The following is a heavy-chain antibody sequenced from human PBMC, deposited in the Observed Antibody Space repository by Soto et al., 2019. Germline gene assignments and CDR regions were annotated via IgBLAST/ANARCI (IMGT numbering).Heavy chain of an antibody. J-gene: IGHJ1*01. CDR3: AADGGYYDSSGSEYLQH. D-gene: IGHD3-22*01. CDR1: GLTFTSSS. V-gene: IGHV1-58*01. CDR2: IVVGSGNT. Sequence: SVNVSCNASGLTFTSSSLQWVRQARGQRLEWIGWIVVGSGNTNYAQKFQERVTITRDMSTSTAYMELSSLRSEDTAVYYCAADGGYYDSSGSEYLQHWGQGTLVTVSS.